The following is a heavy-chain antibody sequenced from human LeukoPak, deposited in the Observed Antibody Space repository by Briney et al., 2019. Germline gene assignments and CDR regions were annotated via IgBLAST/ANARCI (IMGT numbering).Heavy chain of an antibody. J-gene: IGHJ4*02. Sequence: PGGSLRLSCAASGFTFSATTMSWVRQAPEKRLEWVSSISGSGASTFYADSVKGRFTISRDNSKSTLYLQMNSLRAEDTALYFCAKLPQNWGQGTLVTVSS. V-gene: IGHV3-23*01. CDR2: ISGSGAST. CDR3: AKLPQN. CDR1: GFTFSATT.